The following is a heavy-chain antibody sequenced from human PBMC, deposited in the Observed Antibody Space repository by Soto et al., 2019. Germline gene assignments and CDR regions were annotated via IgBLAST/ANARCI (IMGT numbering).Heavy chain of an antibody. D-gene: IGHD2-2*01. J-gene: IGHJ4*02. CDR2: IYYSGST. V-gene: IGHV4-59*08. CDR3: ARHVCSSTSCPILFDY. CDR1: GGSISSYY. Sequence: SETLSLTCTVSGGSISSYYWSWIRQPPGKGLEWIGYIYYSGSTNYNPSLKSRVTISVDTSKNQFSLKLSSVTAADTAVYYCARHVCSSTSCPILFDYWGQGTLVTVSS.